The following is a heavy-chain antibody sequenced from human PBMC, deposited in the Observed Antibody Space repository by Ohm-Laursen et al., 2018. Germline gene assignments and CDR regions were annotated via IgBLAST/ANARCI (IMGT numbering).Heavy chain of an antibody. CDR2: INHSGST. CDR3: ARGFSGWWGRIDY. CDR1: GESFSGYY. J-gene: IGHJ4*02. Sequence: GTLSLTCAVYGESFSGYYWSWIRQPPGKGLEWIGEINHSGSTNYNQSLKSRVTISVDTSKNQFSLKLSSVTAADTAVYYCARGFSGWWGRIDYWGQGILVTVSS. D-gene: IGHD6-19*01. V-gene: IGHV4-34*01.